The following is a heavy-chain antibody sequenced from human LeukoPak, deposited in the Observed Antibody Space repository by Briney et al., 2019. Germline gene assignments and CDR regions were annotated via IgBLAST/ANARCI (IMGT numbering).Heavy chain of an antibody. CDR3: AKDPNGNYIGAFDI. CDR1: GFTFSSYS. CDR2: ISSSSSTI. V-gene: IGHV3-48*01. D-gene: IGHD4-17*01. J-gene: IGHJ3*02. Sequence: GGSLRLSCAASGFTFSSYSMNWVRQAPGKGLEWVSYISSSSSTIYYADSVKGRFTISRDNSKSTLYLQMNSLRAGDTAVYYCAKDPNGNYIGAFDIWGQGTMVTVSS.